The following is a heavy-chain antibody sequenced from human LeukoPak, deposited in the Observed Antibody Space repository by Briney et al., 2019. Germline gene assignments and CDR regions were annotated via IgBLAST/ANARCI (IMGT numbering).Heavy chain of an antibody. CDR2: IIPIFGTA. Sequence: GASVKVSCKASGGTFSSYAISWVRQAPGQGLEWMGGIIPIFGTANYAQKFQGRVTITADESTSTACMELSSLRSEDTAVYYCARGTYYYDSSGYYYYGMDVWGQGTTVTVSS. J-gene: IGHJ6*02. CDR1: GGTFSSYA. V-gene: IGHV1-69*13. D-gene: IGHD3-22*01. CDR3: ARGTYYYDSSGYYYYGMDV.